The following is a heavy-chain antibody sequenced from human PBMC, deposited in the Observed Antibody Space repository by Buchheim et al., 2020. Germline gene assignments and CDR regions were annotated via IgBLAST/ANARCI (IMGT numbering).Heavy chain of an antibody. Sequence: QVQLVQSGAEVKKPGSSVKVSCKASGGTFSSYAISWVRQAPGQGLEWMGRIISILDIANYAQKFQGRDTITADKSTSTAYMELSSLRSEDTAVYYCARVYYDSSGYYSDYYYGMDVWGQGTT. CDR3: ARVYYDSSGYYSDYYYGMDV. J-gene: IGHJ6*02. CDR2: IISILDIA. D-gene: IGHD3-22*01. V-gene: IGHV1-69*04. CDR1: GGTFSSYA.